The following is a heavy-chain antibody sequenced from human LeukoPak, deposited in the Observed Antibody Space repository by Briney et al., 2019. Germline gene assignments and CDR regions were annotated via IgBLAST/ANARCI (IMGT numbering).Heavy chain of an antibody. V-gene: IGHV4-4*07. CDR2: IYTSGST. J-gene: IGHJ4*02. CDR1: GDSISSFY. CDR3: ARGRYYYDSSGYYYFDY. Sequence: PSETLSLTCTVSGDSISSFYWSWIRQPAGKGLEWIGRIYTSGSTNYNPSLKSRVTMSVDTSKNQFSLKLSSVTAADTAVYYCARGRYYYDSSGYYYFDYWGQGTLVTVSS. D-gene: IGHD3-22*01.